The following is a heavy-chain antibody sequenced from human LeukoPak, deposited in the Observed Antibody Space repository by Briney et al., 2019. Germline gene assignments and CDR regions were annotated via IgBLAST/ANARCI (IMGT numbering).Heavy chain of an antibody. CDR1: GLTFSDYY. V-gene: IGHV3-11*01. J-gene: IGHJ4*02. CDR2: ISSSGSTV. Sequence: GGSLRLSCAASGLTFSDYYMSWIRQAPGKGLEWVSYISSSGSTVYYADSVKGRFTISRDNAKNSLYLQMNSLRAEDTAVYYCASPYSGSYPARDYWGQGTLVTVSS. D-gene: IGHD1-26*01. CDR3: ASPYSGSYPARDY.